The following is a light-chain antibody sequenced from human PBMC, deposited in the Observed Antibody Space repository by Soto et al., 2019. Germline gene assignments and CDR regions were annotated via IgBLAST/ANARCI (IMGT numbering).Light chain of an antibody. V-gene: IGKV3-15*01. CDR2: GAS. CDR1: QSVTSN. CDR3: QQYNNWPLT. Sequence: EIVMTQSPATLSVSPGERVTLSCRASQSVTSNLAWYQRKPGQAPRLLFYGASTRATGIPARFSGSRSGTEFTLTISSLQAEDIGVYYCQQYNNWPLTFGGGTKVDIK. J-gene: IGKJ4*01.